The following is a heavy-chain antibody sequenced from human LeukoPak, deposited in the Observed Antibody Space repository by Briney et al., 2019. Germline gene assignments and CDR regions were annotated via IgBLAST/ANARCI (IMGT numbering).Heavy chain of an antibody. CDR1: GYIFTGYY. J-gene: IGHJ4*02. V-gene: IGHV1-2*02. CDR3: ARDQGYCSGGSCYPDY. Sequence: ASVKVSCKASGYIFTGYYMHWVRQAPGQGLEWMGWINPKSGGTNFAQKFQGRVTMTRDTSISTAYMELSRVRSDDTAVYYCARDQGYCSGGSCYPDYWGQGTLVTVSS. CDR2: INPKSGGT. D-gene: IGHD2-15*01.